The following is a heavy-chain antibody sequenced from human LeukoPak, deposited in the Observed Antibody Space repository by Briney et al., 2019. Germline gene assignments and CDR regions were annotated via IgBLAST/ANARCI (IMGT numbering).Heavy chain of an antibody. CDR3: ARLDRDGYNLNY. D-gene: IGHD5-24*01. CDR1: GGSISSYY. CDR2: IYYSGST. Sequence: PSETLSLTCTVSGGSISSYYWSWIRQPPGKGLEWIGYIYYSGSTNYNPSLKSRVTISVDTSRNQFSLKLSSVTAADTVVYYCARLDRDGYNLNYWGQGTLVTVSS. V-gene: IGHV4-59*08. J-gene: IGHJ4*02.